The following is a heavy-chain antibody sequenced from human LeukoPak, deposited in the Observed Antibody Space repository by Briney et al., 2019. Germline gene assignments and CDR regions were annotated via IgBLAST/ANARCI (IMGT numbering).Heavy chain of an antibody. CDR2: ISGYNGNT. V-gene: IGHV1-18*01. D-gene: IGHD2-15*01. Sequence: ASVKVSCKASGYTFSSYGISWVRQVPGQGLEWMGWISGYNGNTNYVQSLQGRVTMTTDTSTSTAYMELRSLRSDDTAVYYCARGPYCNGGTCYSQYFDYWGQGTLVTVSS. CDR1: GYTFSSYG. CDR3: ARGPYCNGGTCYSQYFDY. J-gene: IGHJ4*02.